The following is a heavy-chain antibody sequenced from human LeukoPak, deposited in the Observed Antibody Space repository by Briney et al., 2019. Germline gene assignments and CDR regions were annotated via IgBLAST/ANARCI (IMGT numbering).Heavy chain of an antibody. CDR3: ARHPDCTRTSCYVDYYGMDV. Sequence: GESLKISCKGSGYRFTSYWIGWVRQMPGKSLEWMGIINPGDSDTRYSPSFQGQVTISADKSISTAYLQWSSLKVSDTAMYYCARHPDCTRTSCYVDYYGMDVWGQGTTVTVSS. D-gene: IGHD2-2*01. CDR1: GYRFTSYW. V-gene: IGHV5-51*01. CDR2: INPGDSDT. J-gene: IGHJ6*02.